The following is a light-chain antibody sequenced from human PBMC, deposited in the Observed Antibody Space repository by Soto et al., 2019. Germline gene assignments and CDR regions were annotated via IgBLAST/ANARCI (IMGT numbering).Light chain of an antibody. Sequence: EILMTQSPATLSVTPGERATLSCRASQSVSSNLAWYQQKPCQAPRLLIYGASTRATGIPGRFSGSGSGTEFTLTISSLQSEDFAVYYCQQYDNWPPITFGQGTRLEIK. CDR1: QSVSSN. J-gene: IGKJ5*01. CDR3: QQYDNWPPIT. CDR2: GAS. V-gene: IGKV3-15*01.